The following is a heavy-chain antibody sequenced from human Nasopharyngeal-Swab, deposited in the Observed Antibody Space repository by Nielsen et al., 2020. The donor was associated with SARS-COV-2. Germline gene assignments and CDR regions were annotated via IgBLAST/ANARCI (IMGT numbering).Heavy chain of an antibody. CDR1: GGTFSSYA. CDR2: LIPIFGTA. J-gene: IGHJ6*02. V-gene: IGHV1-69*13. Sequence: SVKVSCKASGGTFSSYAISWVRQAPGQGLEWMGGLIPIFGTANYAQKFQGRVTITADESTSTAYMELSSLRSEDTAVYYCARGFLDIVVVPAAIVLGKYYYYGMDVWGQGTTVTVSS. D-gene: IGHD2-2*01. CDR3: ARGFLDIVVVPAAIVLGKYYYYGMDV.